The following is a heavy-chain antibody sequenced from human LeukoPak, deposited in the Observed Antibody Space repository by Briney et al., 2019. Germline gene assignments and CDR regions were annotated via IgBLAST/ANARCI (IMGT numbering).Heavy chain of an antibody. CDR3: ASGYYYGSGFDP. CDR1: GGTFSSYA. CDR2: IIPIFGTA. Sequence: SVKVSCKASGGTFSSYAISWVRQAPGQGLEWMGGIIPIFGTANYAQKFQGRVTITTDESTSTAYMELSSLRSEDTAAYYCASGYYYGSGFDPWGQGTLVTVSS. D-gene: IGHD3-10*01. V-gene: IGHV1-69*05. J-gene: IGHJ5*02.